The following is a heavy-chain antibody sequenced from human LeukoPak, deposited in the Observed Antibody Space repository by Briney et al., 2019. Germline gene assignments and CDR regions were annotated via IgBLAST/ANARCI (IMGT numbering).Heavy chain of an antibody. CDR3: ARDYEWLRFNAFDI. CDR2: VYYSGST. J-gene: IGHJ3*02. D-gene: IGHD5-12*01. V-gene: IGHV4-39*07. CDR1: GGSISSSSYH. Sequence: SETLSLTCTVSGGSISSSSYHWGWIRQPPGKGLEWIGSVYYSGSTFYNPSLKSRVTISVDTSKNQFSLKLSSVTAADTAVYYCARDYEWLRFNAFDIWGQGTMVTVSS.